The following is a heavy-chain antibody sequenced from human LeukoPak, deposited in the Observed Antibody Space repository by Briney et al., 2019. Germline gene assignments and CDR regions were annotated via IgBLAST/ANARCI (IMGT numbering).Heavy chain of an antibody. CDR3: AREGYCTNGVCYKDY. V-gene: IGHV1-69*13. J-gene: IGHJ4*02. Sequence: SVRVSCKASGGTLSGYSMNWVRQAPGQGLEWMGGTIPIFGTTKYAQKFQGRVTITADDSTDTANMELRSLRSEDTAVYYCAREGYCTNGVCYKDYWGQGTLVTVSS. CDR2: TIPIFGTT. D-gene: IGHD2-8*01. CDR1: GGTLSGYS.